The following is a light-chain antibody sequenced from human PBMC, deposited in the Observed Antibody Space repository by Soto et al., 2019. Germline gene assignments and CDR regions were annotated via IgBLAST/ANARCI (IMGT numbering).Light chain of an antibody. CDR1: QPIISHRY. J-gene: IGKJ5*01. CDR3: QQYDDWPWT. Sequence: EIVLTQSPGTLSLSPGERATLPCRASQPIISHRYLAWYQQKPGQAPRVLISDVSNRATGIPARFSGSGSGTDFTLTISSLESEDFAFYYCQQYDDWPWTFGQGTRLEI. CDR2: DVS. V-gene: IGKV3-11*01.